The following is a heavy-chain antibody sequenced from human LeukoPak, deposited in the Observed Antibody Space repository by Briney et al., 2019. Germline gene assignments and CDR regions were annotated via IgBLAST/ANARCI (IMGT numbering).Heavy chain of an antibody. CDR1: GFSFTNTW. Sequence: GGSLRLSCEASGFSFTNTWMSWVRKAPGKGLKWVGRVKSKADDGTTDYAAPVQGRFTISRDDSKNTLSLQMNSLKTEDTAVYYCATEGGSGSYYGDDAFDMWGQGTMVTVSS. V-gene: IGHV3-15*01. J-gene: IGHJ3*02. CDR2: VKSKADDGTT. CDR3: ATEGGSGSYYGDDAFDM. D-gene: IGHD3-10*01.